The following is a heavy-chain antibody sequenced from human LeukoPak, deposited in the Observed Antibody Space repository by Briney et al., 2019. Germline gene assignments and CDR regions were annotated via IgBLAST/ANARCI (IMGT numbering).Heavy chain of an antibody. J-gene: IGHJ4*02. CDR3: VRDMGYYDKV. CDR2: INTDGNTR. CDR1: GFTFSTSW. V-gene: IGHV3-74*01. Sequence: PGGSLRLSCAPSGFTFSTSWMHWVRQAPGKGLVWVSRINTDGNTRDYADSVKGRFTISRDNAKNTLYLQMNSLRAEDTAVYYCVRDMGYYDKVWGQGTLVTASS. D-gene: IGHD3-22*01.